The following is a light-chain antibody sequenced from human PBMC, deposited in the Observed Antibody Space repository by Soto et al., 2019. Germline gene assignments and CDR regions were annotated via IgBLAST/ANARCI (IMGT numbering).Light chain of an antibody. CDR1: SSDVGSYKL. V-gene: IGLV2-23*01. CDR2: EGS. Sequence: QSALTQPASVSGSPGQSITISCTGTSSDVGSYKLVSWYQQHPGKAPKLMIYEGSQRPSGVSNRFSVSKSGNTASLTISGLQAEDEADYYCCSYAGSNSWVFGGGTKLTVL. CDR3: CSYAGSNSWV. J-gene: IGLJ3*02.